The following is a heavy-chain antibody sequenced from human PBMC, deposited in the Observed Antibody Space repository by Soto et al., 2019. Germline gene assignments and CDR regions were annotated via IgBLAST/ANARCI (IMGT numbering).Heavy chain of an antibody. Sequence: EVQVLESGGGFIQPGGSLRLSCAASGFDFTSHAMHWVRQAPGKGLEWVSGISPSGGITYYPDSVKGRFTISRDNSDNTVHLQMISLRAEDTAVYFCVRVPSAAPFFDYWGQGTLVTVSS. CDR1: GFDFTSHA. J-gene: IGHJ4*02. CDR2: ISPSGGIT. CDR3: VRVPSAAPFFDY. V-gene: IGHV3-23*01.